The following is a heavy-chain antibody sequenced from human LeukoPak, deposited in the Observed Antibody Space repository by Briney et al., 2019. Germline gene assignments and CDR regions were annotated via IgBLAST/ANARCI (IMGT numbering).Heavy chain of an antibody. CDR3: ARSHYWYFDI. V-gene: IGHV4-34*01. CDR2: INESGSA. CDR1: GGSLSGDY. J-gene: IGHJ2*01. Sequence: SETLSLTCAVYGGSLSGDYWSWIRQPPGEGLEWIAEINESGSAHHNPSLKSRVTISVDTSKKQISLKLTSVTAADTAAYYCARSHYWYFDIWGRGTLV.